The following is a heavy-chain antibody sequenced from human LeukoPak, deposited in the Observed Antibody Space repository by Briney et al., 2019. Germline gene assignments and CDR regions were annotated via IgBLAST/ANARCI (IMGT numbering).Heavy chain of an antibody. J-gene: IGHJ6*03. V-gene: IGHV4-4*07. CDR3: ARLSIVGATSSYYMDV. CDR2: IYTSGST. CDR1: GGSISSYY. Sequence: SETLSLTCTVSGGSISSYYWSWIRQPAGKGLEWIGRIYTSGSTNYNPSLKSRVTMSVDTSKNQFSLKLSSVTAADTAVYYCARLSIVGATSSYYMDVWGKGTTVTVSS. D-gene: IGHD1-26*01.